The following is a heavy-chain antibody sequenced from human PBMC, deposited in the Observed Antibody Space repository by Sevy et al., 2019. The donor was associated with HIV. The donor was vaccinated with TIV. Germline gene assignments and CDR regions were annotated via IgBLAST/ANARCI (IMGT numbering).Heavy chain of an antibody. D-gene: IGHD6-13*01. V-gene: IGHV3-7*01. CDR2: IKQDGSEK. J-gene: IGHJ3*02. CDR3: ARDGGSWYGGDAFDI. Sequence: GGSLRLSCAASGFTFSSYSMSWVRQAPGKGLEWVATIKQDGSEKYYVDSVKGRFTISRDNAKNSLYLQMNSLRAEDMAVYYCARDGGSWYGGDAFDIWGQGTMVTVSS. CDR1: GFTFSSYS.